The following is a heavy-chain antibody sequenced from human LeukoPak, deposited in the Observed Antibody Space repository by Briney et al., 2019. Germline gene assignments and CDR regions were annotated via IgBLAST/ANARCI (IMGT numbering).Heavy chain of an antibody. J-gene: IGHJ4*02. CDR3: ARDGPWKSDY. Sequence: SETLSLTCTVSGGSVSSSYYWGWIRQPPGKGLEWIGSICSGGNTCSNPSLASRVTISVDSSRSHFFLQLTSATAADTAVYFCARDGPWKSDYWGQGTLVTVSS. D-gene: IGHD1-1*01. CDR1: GGSVSSSYY. V-gene: IGHV4-39*02. CDR2: ICSGGNT.